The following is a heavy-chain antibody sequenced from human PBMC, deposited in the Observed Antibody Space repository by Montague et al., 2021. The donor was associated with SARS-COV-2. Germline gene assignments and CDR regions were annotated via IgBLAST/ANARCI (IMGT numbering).Heavy chain of an antibody. V-gene: IGHV4-59*01. CDR2: IYYGGST. Sequence: SETLSLTCTVSGDSITSSFWTWVRQPPGKGLEWIGYIYYGGSTNHTPSLKSRVTISVDVSKNQFSLKLSSVTAADTAVYYCAREAFGGVIDHWGQGTLVTVS. D-gene: IGHD3-16*01. J-gene: IGHJ4*02. CDR3: AREAFGGVIDH. CDR1: GDSITSSF.